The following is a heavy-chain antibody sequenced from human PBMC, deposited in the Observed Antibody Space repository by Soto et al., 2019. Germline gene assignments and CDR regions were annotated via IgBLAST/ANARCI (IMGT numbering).Heavy chain of an antibody. CDR3: ARGLWAAAGIGY. V-gene: IGHV4-34*01. J-gene: IGHJ4*02. Sequence: SETLSLTCAVYGGSFSGYYWSWIRQPPGKGLEWIGEINHSGSTNYNPSLKSRVTISVDTSKNQFSLKLSSVTAADTAVYYCARGLWAAAGIGYWGQGTLVTVSS. D-gene: IGHD6-13*01. CDR1: GGSFSGYY. CDR2: INHSGST.